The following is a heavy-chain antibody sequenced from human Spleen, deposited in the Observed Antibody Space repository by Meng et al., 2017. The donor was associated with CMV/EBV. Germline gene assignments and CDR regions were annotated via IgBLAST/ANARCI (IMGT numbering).Heavy chain of an antibody. V-gene: IGHV4-59*11. D-gene: IGHD1-26*01. CDR1: GDSISSQY. J-gene: IGHJ5*02. Sequence: SETLSLTCTVSGDSISSQYWTWIRQPPGKGLEWIGYVSDSGNTNYNPSLKSRVTISEDTSKNQFSLQLRSVTAANTAMFYWARGQVVGATHWIDLWGRGTLVTVSS. CDR2: VSDSGNT. CDR3: ARGQVVGATHWIDL.